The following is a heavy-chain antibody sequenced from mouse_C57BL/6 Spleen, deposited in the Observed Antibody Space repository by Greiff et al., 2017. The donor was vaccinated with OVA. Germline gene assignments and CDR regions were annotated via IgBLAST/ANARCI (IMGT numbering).Heavy chain of an antibody. J-gene: IGHJ2*01. D-gene: IGHD1-1*01. Sequence: EVQLQQSGAELVRPGASVKLSCTASGFNIKDDYMHWVKQRPEQGLEWIGWIDPENGDTEYASKFQGKATITADTSSNTAYLQLSSLTSEDTAVYYCTTSTHYGSDYWGQGTTLTVSS. CDR3: TTSTHYGSDY. CDR2: IDPENGDT. V-gene: IGHV14-4*01. CDR1: GFNIKDDY.